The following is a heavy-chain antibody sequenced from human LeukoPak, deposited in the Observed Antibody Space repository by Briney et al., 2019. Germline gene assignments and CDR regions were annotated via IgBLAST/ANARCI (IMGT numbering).Heavy chain of an antibody. CDR3: TKSPRSTTVVTLDG. J-gene: IGHJ4*02. CDR1: GFTFSSYA. V-gene: IGHV3-23*01. Sequence: GGSLRLSCAASGFTFSSYAMSWVRQAPGKGLEWVSAISGSGDSTYYADSVKGRFTISRDNSRNTLYVQMNSLRAEDTAVYYCTKSPRSTTVVTLDGWGQGTLVTVSS. D-gene: IGHD4-23*01. CDR2: ISGSGDST.